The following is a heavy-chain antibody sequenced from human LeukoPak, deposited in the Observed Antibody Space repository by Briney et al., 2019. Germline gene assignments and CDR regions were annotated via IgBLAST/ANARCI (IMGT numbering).Heavy chain of an antibody. D-gene: IGHD6-6*01. CDR2: IYHSGST. V-gene: IGHV4-38-2*02. CDR1: GYSISSGYY. J-gene: IGHJ6*03. CDR3: ARDLHPLSSSSSRDYYYYYYMDV. Sequence: PSETLSLTCTVSGYSISSGYYWGWIRQPPGKGLEWIGSIYHSGSTYYNPSLKSRVTISVDTSKNQFSLKLSSVTAADTAVYYCARDLHPLSSSSSRDYYYYYYMDVWGKGTTVTVSS.